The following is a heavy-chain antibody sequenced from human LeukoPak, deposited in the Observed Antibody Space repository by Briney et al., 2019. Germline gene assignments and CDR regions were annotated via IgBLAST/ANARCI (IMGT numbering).Heavy chain of an antibody. CDR2: ISYDGSNK. V-gene: IGHV3-30*18. Sequence: PGRSLRLSCAASGFTFSSYGMHWVRQAPGKGLEWVAVISYDGSNKYYADSVKGRFTISRDNSNNTLYVHMNSLRAEDTAVYYCAKVRSGSANWALRIFDNWGQGTLVTVSS. J-gene: IGHJ4*02. D-gene: IGHD1-1*01. CDR1: GFTFSSYG. CDR3: AKVRSGSANWALRIFDN.